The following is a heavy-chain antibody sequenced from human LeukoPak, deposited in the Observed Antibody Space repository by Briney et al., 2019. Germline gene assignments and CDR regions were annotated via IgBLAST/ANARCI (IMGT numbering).Heavy chain of an antibody. J-gene: IGHJ4*02. CDR2: IWYDGSNK. V-gene: IGHV3-30*02. Sequence: PGGSLRLSCAASGFTFSSYGMHWVRQAQGKGLERVAVIWYDGSNKYYADSVKGRFTISRDNSKNTLYLQMNSLRAEDTAVYYCAKKEGYSYAYMAYWGQGILVTVSS. CDR3: AKKEGYSYAYMAY. D-gene: IGHD5-18*01. CDR1: GFTFSSYG.